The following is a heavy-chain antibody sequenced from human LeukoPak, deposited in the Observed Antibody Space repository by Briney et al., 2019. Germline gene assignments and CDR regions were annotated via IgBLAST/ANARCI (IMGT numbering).Heavy chain of an antibody. CDR2: IPYDGSNK. CDR1: GFTFSSYA. V-gene: IGHV3-30*04. J-gene: IGHJ6*03. CDR3: AKDIGLWGEATTMDA. D-gene: IGHD3-16*01. Sequence: GRTLRLSCAASGFTFSSYAMHWVRQAPGKGLEWVALIPYDGSNKYYADSVKGRFTVSRDNSKNTLYLQMNSLRAEDTAVYYCAKDIGLWGEATTMDAWGKGTTVTISS.